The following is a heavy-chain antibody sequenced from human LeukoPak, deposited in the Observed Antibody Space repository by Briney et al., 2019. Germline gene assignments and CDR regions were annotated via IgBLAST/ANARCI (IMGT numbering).Heavy chain of an antibody. V-gene: IGHV1-3*01. CDR3: ARDWAPGSSPLDP. J-gene: IGHJ5*02. CDR2: ISRGNDDT. Sequence: GASEKVSCKASGYTFIDYAIHWVRQAPGQSLEWVGWISRGNDDTKYSQKFQGRVTITKDTSANTVYMELSSLRSEDTAVYYCARDWAPGSSPLDPWGQGTLVTVSS. CDR1: GYTFIDYA. D-gene: IGHD3-10*01.